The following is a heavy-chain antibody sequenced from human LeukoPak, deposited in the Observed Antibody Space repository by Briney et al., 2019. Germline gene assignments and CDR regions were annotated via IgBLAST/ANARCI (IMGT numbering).Heavy chain of an antibody. CDR1: GYTFTSYA. V-gene: IGHV7-4-1*02. J-gene: IGHJ6*03. D-gene: IGHD3-3*01. Sequence: ASVKVSCKASGYTFTSYAMNWVRQAPGQGLEWMGWINTNTGNPTYAQGFTGRFVFSLDTSVSTAYLQISSLKAEDTAVYYCARDTHYYDFWSGYPRDLYYYYYYYMDVWGKGTTVTVSS. CDR3: ARDTHYYDFWSGYPRDLYYYYYYYMDV. CDR2: INTNTGNP.